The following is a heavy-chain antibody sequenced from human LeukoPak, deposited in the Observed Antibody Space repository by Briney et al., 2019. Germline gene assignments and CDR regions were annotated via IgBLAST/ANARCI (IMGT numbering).Heavy chain of an antibody. V-gene: IGHV4-38-2*01. CDR3: ARFSGTYYFDY. CDR2: IYHSGTT. D-gene: IGHD1-1*01. J-gene: IGHJ4*02. CDR1: GYSISSGYY. Sequence: TSETLSLTCAVSGYSISSGYYWGWIRQPPGKGLEWIGTIYHSGTTYYNSSLKSRLTISLDTSKNQFSLSLNSVTAADTAVYYCARFSGTYYFDYWGQGTLVTVAS.